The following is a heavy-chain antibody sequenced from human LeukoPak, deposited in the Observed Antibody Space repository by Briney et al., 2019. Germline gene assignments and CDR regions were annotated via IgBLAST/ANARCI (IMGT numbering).Heavy chain of an antibody. Sequence: PSETLSLTCTVSGGSISSYYWSWIRQPPGKGLEWIGYIYYSGSTNYNPSLKSRVTISVDTSKNQFSLKLSSVTAADTAVYYCARVVITSAFDIWGQGTMVTVSS. CDR3: ARVVITSAFDI. CDR2: IYYSGST. D-gene: IGHD3-22*01. J-gene: IGHJ3*02. V-gene: IGHV4-59*01. CDR1: GGSISSYY.